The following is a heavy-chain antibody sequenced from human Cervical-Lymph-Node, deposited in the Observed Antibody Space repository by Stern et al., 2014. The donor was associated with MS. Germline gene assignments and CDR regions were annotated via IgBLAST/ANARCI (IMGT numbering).Heavy chain of an antibody. V-gene: IGHV1-2*06. Sequence: VQLVESGAEVKKPGASVKVSCKASGYTFTGYYMHWVRQAPGQGLEWMGRIHPNRGGTNYAQKFQGRVSMTRDTSISTAYMELSRLSSDDTAVYYGVREIIGGDSRCGGDCYSLDYWGQGTLVTVSS. D-gene: IGHD2-21*02. CDR1: GYTFTGYY. J-gene: IGHJ4*02. CDR3: VREIIGGDSRCGGDCYSLDY. CDR2: IHPNRGGT.